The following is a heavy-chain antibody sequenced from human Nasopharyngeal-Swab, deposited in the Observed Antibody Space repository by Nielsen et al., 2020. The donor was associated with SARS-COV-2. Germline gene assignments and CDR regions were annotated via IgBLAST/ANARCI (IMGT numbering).Heavy chain of an antibody. J-gene: IGHJ6*02. Sequence: GPALVKPTQTLTLTCTFSGFSLSTSGMCVSWIRQPPGKALEWLALIDWDDDKYYSTSLKTRLTISKDTSKNQVVLTMTNMDPVDTATYYCARMPVQLERPGDYYYYGMDVWGQGTTVTVSS. D-gene: IGHD1-1*01. V-gene: IGHV2-70*01. CDR3: ARMPVQLERPGDYYYYGMDV. CDR1: GFSLSTSGMC. CDR2: IDWDDDK.